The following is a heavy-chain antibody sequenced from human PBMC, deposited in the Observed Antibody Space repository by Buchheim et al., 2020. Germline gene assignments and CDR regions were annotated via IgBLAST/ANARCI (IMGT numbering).Heavy chain of an antibody. J-gene: IGHJ5*02. CDR2: IYYSGST. CDR1: GGSISSSSNY. CDR3: AKDPKCCDTTKFYLSNWFDA. D-gene: IGHD1-1*01. Sequence: QLQLQESGPGLVKPSETLSLTCTVSGGSISSSSNYWGWIRQPPGKGLEWIGSIYYSGSTYYNPSLKSRVTISVDTSKNQFSLKLSSVTAADTAVYYCAKDPKCCDTTKFYLSNWFDAWGQGTL. V-gene: IGHV4-39*02.